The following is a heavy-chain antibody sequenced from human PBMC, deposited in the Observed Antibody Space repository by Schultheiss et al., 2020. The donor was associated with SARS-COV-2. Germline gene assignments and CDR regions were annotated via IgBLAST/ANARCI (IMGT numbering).Heavy chain of an antibody. CDR1: GGSISSGGYY. CDR2: IYYSGST. V-gene: IGHV4-31*03. CDR3: ARALDYYDSSGYSLGG. Sequence: SETLSLTCTVSGGSISSGGYYWSWIRQHPGKGLEWIGYIYYSGSTYYNPSLKSRVTISVDTSKNQFSLKLSSVTAADTAVYYCARALDYYDSSGYSLGGWGQGTLVTVSS. D-gene: IGHD3-22*01. J-gene: IGHJ4*02.